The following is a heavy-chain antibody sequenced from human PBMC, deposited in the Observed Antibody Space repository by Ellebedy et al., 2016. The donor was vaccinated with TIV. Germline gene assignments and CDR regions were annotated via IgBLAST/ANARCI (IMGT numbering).Heavy chain of an antibody. V-gene: IGHV4-39*07. CDR1: GGSISSSSDY. J-gene: IGHJ6*02. Sequence: SETLSLXXTVSGGSISSSSDYWGWIRQPPGQGLEWIGNLYYSGTTDYNPSLKSRVTISGDASKNQISLELSSVTAADTAVYYCARKYDYGGPGPRYYYAMDVWGQGTTVTVSS. CDR3: ARKYDYGGPGPRYYYAMDV. CDR2: LYYSGTT. D-gene: IGHD4/OR15-4a*01.